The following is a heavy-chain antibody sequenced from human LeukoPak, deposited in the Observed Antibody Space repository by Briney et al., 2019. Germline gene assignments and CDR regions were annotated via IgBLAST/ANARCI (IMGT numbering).Heavy chain of an antibody. Sequence: GGSLRLSCAASGFTFDDYAMHWVRQAPGKGLEWVSLISGDGGSTYYADSVKGRFTISRDNSKNSLYLQMNSLRTEDTALYYCAKDMQLEIYDSSGYSGFYFDYWGQRTLVTVSS. CDR1: GFTFDDYA. D-gene: IGHD3-22*01. CDR2: ISGDGGST. J-gene: IGHJ4*02. CDR3: AKDMQLEIYDSSGYSGFYFDY. V-gene: IGHV3-43*02.